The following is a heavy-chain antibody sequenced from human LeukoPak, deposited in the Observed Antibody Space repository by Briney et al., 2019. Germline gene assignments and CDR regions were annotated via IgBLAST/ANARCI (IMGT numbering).Heavy chain of an antibody. V-gene: IGHV3-23*01. CDR1: GFTFTSHA. D-gene: IGHD2-21*02. CDR3: AKVEAGCGGVCSSTIDFQD. CDR2: ISSSGGNT. Sequence: GGSLRLSCAASGFTFTSHAMSWARQAPGKGPEWVSVISSSGGNTCYVDSVKGRFTISRDNSRNTLYLQMNSLRAEDTAVYYCAKVEAGCGGVCSSTIDFQDWGQGTLVIVS. J-gene: IGHJ1*01.